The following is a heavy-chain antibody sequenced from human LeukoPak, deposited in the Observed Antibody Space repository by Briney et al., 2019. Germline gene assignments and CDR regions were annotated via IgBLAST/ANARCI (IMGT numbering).Heavy chain of an antibody. V-gene: IGHV4-34*01. CDR3: ARVHVLLWFGSPTPDYYYMDV. D-gene: IGHD3-10*01. J-gene: IGHJ6*03. CDR1: GGSFSGYY. CDR2: INHSGST. Sequence: SETLSLTCAVYGGSFSGYYWSWIRQPPGKGLEWIGEINHSGSTNYNPSLKSRVTISVDTSKNQFSLKLGSVTAADTAVYYCARVHVLLWFGSPTPDYYYMDVWGKGTTVTVSS.